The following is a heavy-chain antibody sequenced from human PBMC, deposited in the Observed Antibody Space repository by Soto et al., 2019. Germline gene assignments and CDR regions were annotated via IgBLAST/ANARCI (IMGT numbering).Heavy chain of an antibody. CDR3: ARDVTTDAFDI. D-gene: IGHD1-1*01. J-gene: IGHJ3*02. CDR1: GGSISSYY. Sequence: LSLTCTVSGGSISSYYWSWIRQPPGKGLEWIGYIYYSGSTNYNPSLKSRVTISVDTSKNQFSLKLSSVTAADTAVYYCARDVTTDAFDIWGQGTMVTVSS. CDR2: IYYSGST. V-gene: IGHV4-59*01.